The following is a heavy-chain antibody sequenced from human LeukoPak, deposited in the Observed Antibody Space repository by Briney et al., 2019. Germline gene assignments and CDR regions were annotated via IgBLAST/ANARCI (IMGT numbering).Heavy chain of an antibody. CDR3: AREGFGDIVVVPAAIPDYYYYYMDV. CDR1: RFTFSSYT. Sequence: PGGSLRLSCSASRFTFSSYTMNWVRQAPGKGLEWVSSIDPSSTYIYYADSVKGRFTISRDNAQNSLYLQMNSLRAEDTAVYYCAREGFGDIVVVPAAIPDYYYYYMDVWGKGTTVTVSS. CDR2: IDPSSTYI. J-gene: IGHJ6*03. D-gene: IGHD2-2*02. V-gene: IGHV3-21*01.